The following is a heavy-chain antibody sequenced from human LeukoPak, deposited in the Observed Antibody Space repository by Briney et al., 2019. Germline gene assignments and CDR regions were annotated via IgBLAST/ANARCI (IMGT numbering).Heavy chain of an antibody. Sequence: GGSLRLSCAASGFTFRNYAMSWVRQAPGKGLEWVSVISGGGGGAYYADSLKGRFTISRDNAKNTLYLQMNSLRAEDTAVYYCAREVYSSGSYDYWGQRTLVTVSS. CDR2: ISGGGGGA. D-gene: IGHD3-22*01. J-gene: IGHJ4*02. CDR3: AREVYSSGSYDY. V-gene: IGHV3-23*01. CDR1: GFTFRNYA.